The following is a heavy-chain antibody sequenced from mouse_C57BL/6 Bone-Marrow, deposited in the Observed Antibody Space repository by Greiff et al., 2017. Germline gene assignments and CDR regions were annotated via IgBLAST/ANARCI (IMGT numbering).Heavy chain of an antibody. D-gene: IGHD1-1*01. CDR3: TRPGSSFYYCDY. J-gene: IGHJ2*01. Sequence: VQLQQSGAELVRPGASVTLSCKASGYTFTDYEMHWVKQTPVHGLEWIGAIDPETGGTAYNQKFKGKAILTADKSSSTAYMELRSLTSEDSAVYYCTRPGSSFYYCDYWGQGTTLTVSS. CDR2: IDPETGGT. V-gene: IGHV1-15*01. CDR1: GYTFTDYE.